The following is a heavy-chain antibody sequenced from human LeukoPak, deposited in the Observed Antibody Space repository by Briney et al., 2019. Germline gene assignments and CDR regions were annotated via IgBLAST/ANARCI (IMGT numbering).Heavy chain of an antibody. CDR1: GFTFSSDW. CDR2: MKQDGSEK. V-gene: IGHV3-7*01. D-gene: IGHD6-13*01. J-gene: IGHJ4*02. CDR3: AGDSWYL. Sequence: PGGSLRLSCADSGFTFSSDWMSWVRQAPGKGLEWVATMKQDGSEKYFLDSVKGRFTVSRDSAKKSFYLQMNSLRGEDTAVYYCAGDSWYLWGQGTLVTVSS.